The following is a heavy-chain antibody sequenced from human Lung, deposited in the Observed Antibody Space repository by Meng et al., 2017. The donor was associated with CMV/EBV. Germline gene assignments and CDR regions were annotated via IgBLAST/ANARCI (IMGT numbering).Heavy chain of an antibody. CDR3: ARDRSYDTSGYPDY. J-gene: IGHJ4*02. Sequence: SCAASGFSFNTYTLNWVRQAPGKGLEWVSSINSNSNNILYADSVKGRFTISRDNAKSSLSLQMNSLRAEDTAVYYCARDRSYDTSGYPDYWGQGTLVTVSS. CDR1: GFSFNTYT. D-gene: IGHD3-22*01. CDR2: INSNSNNI. V-gene: IGHV3-21*01.